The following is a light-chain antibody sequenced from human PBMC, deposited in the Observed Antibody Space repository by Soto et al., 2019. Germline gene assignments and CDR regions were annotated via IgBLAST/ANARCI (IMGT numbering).Light chain of an antibody. J-gene: IGKJ1*01. CDR2: DAS. Sequence: DNVLTQSPDTLSLSPGERATLSCRASQSVSTYLAWYQQKPGQGPRLLIYDASNRATGIPARFGGSGSGTDFTLTISSLEPEDFAVYYCQQRNNWPWTFGQGTRWISN. V-gene: IGKV3-11*01. CDR3: QQRNNWPWT. CDR1: QSVSTY.